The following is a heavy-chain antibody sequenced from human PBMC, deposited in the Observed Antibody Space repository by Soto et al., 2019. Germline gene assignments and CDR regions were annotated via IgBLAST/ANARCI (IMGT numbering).Heavy chain of an antibody. CDR1: GGSFSGYY. J-gene: IGHJ6*03. CDR2: INHSGST. D-gene: IGHD6-13*01. CDR3: ARGVWQQLTISYYYMDV. Sequence: QVQLQQWGAGLLKPSETLSLTCAVYGGSFSGYYWSWIRQPPGKGLEWIGEINHSGSTNYNPSLKSRVTISVDTSKNQFPLKLSSVTAADTAVYYCARGVWQQLTISYYYMDVWGKGTTVTVSS. V-gene: IGHV4-34*01.